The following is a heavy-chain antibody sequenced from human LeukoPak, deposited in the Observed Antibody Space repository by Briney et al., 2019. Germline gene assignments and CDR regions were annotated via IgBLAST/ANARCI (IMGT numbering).Heavy chain of an antibody. V-gene: IGHV3-30*18. CDR1: GFTFNTYG. CDR3: AKDSNEYCTGGACLGPAGY. J-gene: IGHJ4*02. CDR2: LSYDGSNE. D-gene: IGHD2-8*02. Sequence: GGSLRLSCATSGFTFNTYGMHWVRQAPGKGLEWVAVLSYDGSNEYYGDSVEGRFTISRENSKNTLYLQMNSLRPEDTAVYYCAKDSNEYCTGGACLGPAGYWGQGTLVTVSS.